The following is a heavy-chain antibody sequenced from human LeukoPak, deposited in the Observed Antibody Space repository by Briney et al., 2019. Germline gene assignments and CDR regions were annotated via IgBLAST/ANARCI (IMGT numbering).Heavy chain of an antibody. CDR2: IHYRGNT. Sequence: PSETLSLTCTVSGGSISSGGYYWSWIRQHPGKGLEWIGYIHYRGNTYYNPSLKSRLSISVDASKNQFSLKLSSVTAADTAVYYCARVNIAAGGSRRNNYYFYGLDVWGQGTTVTVSS. J-gene: IGHJ6*02. V-gene: IGHV4-31*03. CDR1: GGSISSGGYY. D-gene: IGHD6-13*01. CDR3: ARVNIAAGGSRRNNYYFYGLDV.